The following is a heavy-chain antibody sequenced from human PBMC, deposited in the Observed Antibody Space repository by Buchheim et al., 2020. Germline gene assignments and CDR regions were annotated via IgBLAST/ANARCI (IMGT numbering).Heavy chain of an antibody. Sequence: QVQLQQWGAGLVKPSQTLSLTCTVTGGSTRSSGYYWSWIRQHPGKGLEWIGYIYYSGTTYYNPSLKSRVTISIDTSKNQFSLKVTSVTAADTAVYYCASSEDFGDYVFDYWGQGTL. CDR3: ASSEDFGDYVFDY. J-gene: IGHJ4*02. V-gene: IGHV4-31*03. D-gene: IGHD3-16*01. CDR1: GGSTRSSGYY. CDR2: IYYSGTT.